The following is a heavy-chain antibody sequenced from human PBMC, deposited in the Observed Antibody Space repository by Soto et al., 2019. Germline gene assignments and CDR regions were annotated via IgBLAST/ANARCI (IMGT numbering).Heavy chain of an antibody. Sequence: TGGSLRLSCAASGFIFSTYLMHWVRQAPGKGLEWVALISYDGSNKYYADSVKGRFTISRDNSKNTLYLQMNSLRTEDTAVYYCAKPSYGDYLFDYWGLGTLVTVSS. V-gene: IGHV3-30*18. CDR1: GFIFSTYL. J-gene: IGHJ4*02. CDR2: ISYDGSNK. CDR3: AKPSYGDYLFDY. D-gene: IGHD4-17*01.